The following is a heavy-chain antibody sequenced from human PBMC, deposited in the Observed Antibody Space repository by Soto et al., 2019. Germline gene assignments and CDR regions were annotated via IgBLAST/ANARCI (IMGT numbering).Heavy chain of an antibody. CDR2: IHAGNGNT. CDR1: GETFSRSA. Sequence: ASVKVSCKTSGETFSRSAIHWVRQVPGQRPEWMGWIHAGNGNTKYSQNFQDRLTVTRDTSASTAYMELSSLRSEDTGIYYCARDGPGWYFDHGGQGPLFTVSS. J-gene: IGHJ4*02. V-gene: IGHV1-3*01. CDR3: ARDGPGWYFDH. D-gene: IGHD6-19*01.